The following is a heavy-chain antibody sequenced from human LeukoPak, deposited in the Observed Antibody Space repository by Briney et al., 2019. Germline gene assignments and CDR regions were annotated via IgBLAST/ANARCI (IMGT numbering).Heavy chain of an antibody. CDR1: GGSFSGYC. CDR2: INHSGST. CDR3: ARGRSAYYYDSSGYYFDY. J-gene: IGHJ4*02. V-gene: IGHV4-34*01. Sequence: PSETLSLTCAVYGGSFSGYCWSWIRQPPGKGLEWIGEINHSGSTNYNPSLKSRVTISVDTSKNQFSLKLSSVTAADTAVYYCARGRSAYYYDSSGYYFDYWGQGTLVTVSS. D-gene: IGHD3-22*01.